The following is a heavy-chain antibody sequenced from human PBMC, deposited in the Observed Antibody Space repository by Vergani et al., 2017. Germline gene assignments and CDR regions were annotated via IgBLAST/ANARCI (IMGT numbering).Heavy chain of an antibody. CDR3: ARDRTTVNWFDP. Sequence: QLQLHKSGPGLVKPSETLSLTCTLSGGSISSSSHFWGWLRQTPGKGLEWIGSIYYSGSTYYNPSLKSRVSISVDTSKNQFSLKLSSVTAADTAVYYCARDRTTVNWFDPWGQGTLVTVSS. CDR2: IYYSGST. V-gene: IGHV4-39*07. J-gene: IGHJ5*02. CDR1: GGSISSSSHF. D-gene: IGHD4-17*01.